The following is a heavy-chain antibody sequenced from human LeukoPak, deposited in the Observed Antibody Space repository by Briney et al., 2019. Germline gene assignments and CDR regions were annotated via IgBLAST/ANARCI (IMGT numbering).Heavy chain of an antibody. V-gene: IGHV1-69*13. CDR1: GGTFSSYA. Sequence: SVKVSCKASGGTFSSYAISWVRRAPGQGLEWMGGIIPIFGTANYAQKFQDRVTITADESTSTAYMELSSLRFDDTAVYYCARDARRRYCSSSSCYWGWLDPWGQGTLVTISS. D-gene: IGHD2-2*01. J-gene: IGHJ5*02. CDR3: ARDARRRYCSSSSCYWGWLDP. CDR2: IIPIFGTA.